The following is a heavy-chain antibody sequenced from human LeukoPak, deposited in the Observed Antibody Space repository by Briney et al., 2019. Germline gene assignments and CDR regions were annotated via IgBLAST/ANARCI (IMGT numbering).Heavy chain of an antibody. V-gene: IGHV1-69*13. J-gene: IGHJ4*02. CDR3: ARVHGDYFDY. CDR2: IIPIFGTA. Sequence: GASVKVSCKASGGTFSRYAMSWVRQAPGQGLEWMGGIIPIFGTASFAQKFQGRVTITADESTGTAYMELSSLRSEDTAVYYCARVHGDYFDYWGQGILVTVSS. CDR1: GGTFSRYA. D-gene: IGHD4-17*01.